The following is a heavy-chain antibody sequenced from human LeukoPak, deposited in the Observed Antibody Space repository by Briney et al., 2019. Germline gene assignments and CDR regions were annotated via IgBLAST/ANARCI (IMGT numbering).Heavy chain of an antibody. CDR3: ARGPPNWGYDY. V-gene: IGHV1-8*02. J-gene: IGHJ4*02. CDR1: GYTFTSYA. Sequence: ASVKVSCKASGYTFTSYAMNWVRQATGQRPEWMGWMSPNSGDTGYAQKFQDRVTMTRNTSISTAYMELSSLRSDDTAVYYCARGPPNWGYDYWGPGTLVTVSS. CDR2: MSPNSGDT. D-gene: IGHD7-27*01.